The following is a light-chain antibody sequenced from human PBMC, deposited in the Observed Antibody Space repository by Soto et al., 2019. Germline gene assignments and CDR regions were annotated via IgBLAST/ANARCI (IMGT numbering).Light chain of an antibody. CDR1: QSVRKTY. V-gene: IGKV3-15*01. J-gene: IGKJ4*01. CDR2: GVS. CDR3: QQYGDWPLT. Sequence: EIVMTQSPVTLSVSPGERATLSCRASQSVRKTYLAWYQQKPGQAPRLLISGVSTRAAGIPARFSGSGSGTEFTLTISSLQSEDFAVYYCQQYGDWPLTFGGGTKVEIK.